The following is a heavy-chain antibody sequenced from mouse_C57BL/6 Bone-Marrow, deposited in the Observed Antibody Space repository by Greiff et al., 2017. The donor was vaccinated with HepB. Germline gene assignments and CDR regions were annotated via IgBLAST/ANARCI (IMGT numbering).Heavy chain of an antibody. CDR1: GFTFSSYA. D-gene: IGHD3-3*01. Sequence: EVKLQESGEGLVKPGGSLKLSCAASGFTFSSYAMSWVRQTPEKRLEWVAYISSGGDYIYYADTVKGRFTISRDNARNTLYLQMSSLKSEDTAMYYCTRDEGTFDYWGQGTTLTVSS. V-gene: IGHV5-9-1*02. CDR2: ISSGGDYI. J-gene: IGHJ2*01. CDR3: TRDEGTFDY.